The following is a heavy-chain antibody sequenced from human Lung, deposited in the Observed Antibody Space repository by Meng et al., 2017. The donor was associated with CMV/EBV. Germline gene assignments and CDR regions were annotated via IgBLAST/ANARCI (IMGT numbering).Heavy chain of an antibody. CDR3: ARGPRRFDS. CDR1: GVTFKSYW. V-gene: IGHV3-7*01. Sequence: LSCAASGVTFKSYWMSWVRQAPGKGPEWVANINQDGSDKFYVDSVNGRLTVSRDNANNSLYLQMDSLRVDDTAVYYCARGPRRFDSWGQGTLVTVSS. CDR2: INQDGSDK. J-gene: IGHJ4*02.